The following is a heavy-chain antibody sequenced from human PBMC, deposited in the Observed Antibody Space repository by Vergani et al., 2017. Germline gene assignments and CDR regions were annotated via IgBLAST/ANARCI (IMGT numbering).Heavy chain of an antibody. CDR1: GYTFTGYY. D-gene: IGHD1-26*01. CDR2: INPNSGGT. Sequence: QVQLVQSGAEVKKPGASVKVSCKASGYTFTGYYMHWVRQAPGQGLEWMGWINPNSGGTNYAQTLQGRVTMTRDTSISTAYMELSRLRSDDTAVSYCARVGADAWGGQGTLVTVSS. J-gene: IGHJ4*02. CDR3: ARVGADAW. V-gene: IGHV1-2*02.